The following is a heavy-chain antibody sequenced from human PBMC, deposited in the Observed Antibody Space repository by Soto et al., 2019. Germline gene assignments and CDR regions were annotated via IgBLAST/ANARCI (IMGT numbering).Heavy chain of an antibody. CDR1: GFNFNIHA. Sequence: QVQLMESGGGVVQSGGSLRLSCAAPGFNFNIHALHWIRQAQGEGLEWVAVMSPGGNSQYYADSVKGRFTISRDTSKSTLYLQMTSLRPEDTAVYYCATKARVTNPLFYGMDVWGQGTTVTVSS. CDR2: MSPGGNSQ. V-gene: IGHV3-30-3*01. CDR3: ATKARVTNPLFYGMDV. D-gene: IGHD2-21*02. J-gene: IGHJ6*02.